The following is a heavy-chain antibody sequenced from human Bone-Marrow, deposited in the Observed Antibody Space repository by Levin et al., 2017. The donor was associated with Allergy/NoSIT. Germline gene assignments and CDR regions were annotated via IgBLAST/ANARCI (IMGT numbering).Heavy chain of an antibody. Sequence: GGSLRLSYAASGFTFNNAWMSWVRQAPGKGLEWVGRIKTKTDGGTTDYAAPVKGRFTISRDDSKNTLFLQMNSLKTEDTAVYYCTTEGYSYGFHAFDIWGQGTMVTVSS. J-gene: IGHJ3*02. CDR1: GFTFNNAW. V-gene: IGHV3-15*01. D-gene: IGHD5-18*01. CDR2: IKTKTDGGTT. CDR3: TTEGYSYGFHAFDI.